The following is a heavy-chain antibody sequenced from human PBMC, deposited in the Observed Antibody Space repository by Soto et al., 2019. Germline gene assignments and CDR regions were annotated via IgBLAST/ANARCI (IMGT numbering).Heavy chain of an antibody. D-gene: IGHD3-22*01. V-gene: IGHV4-39*01. Sequence: SETLSLTCTVSGGSISSSSYYWGWIRQPPGKGLEWIGSIYYSGSTYYNPSLKSRVTISVDTSKNQFSLKPSSVTAADTAVYYCARHAYYYDSWGQGTLVTVSS. CDR1: GGSISSSSYY. J-gene: IGHJ4*02. CDR3: ARHAYYYDS. CDR2: IYYSGST.